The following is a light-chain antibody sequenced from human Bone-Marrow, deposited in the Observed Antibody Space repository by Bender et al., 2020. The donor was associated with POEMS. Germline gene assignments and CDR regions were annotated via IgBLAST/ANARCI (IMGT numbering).Light chain of an antibody. J-gene: IGLJ2*01. CDR1: SSDIGTYNY. Sequence: QSALTQPASVSGSPGQSVTISCTGSSSDIGTYNYVSWYQQHPGKAPKVIIYEVSKRPSGVPDRFSGSKSGNTASLTVSGLQAEDEADYYCISHGGSNKWGPFGGGTKLTVL. CDR3: ISHGGSNKWGP. CDR2: EVS. V-gene: IGLV2-8*01.